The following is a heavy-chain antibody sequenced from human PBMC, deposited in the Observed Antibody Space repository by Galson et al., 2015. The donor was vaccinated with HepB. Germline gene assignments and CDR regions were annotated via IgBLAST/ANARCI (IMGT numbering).Heavy chain of an antibody. D-gene: IGHD3-10*01. CDR2: INHSGST. Sequence: ETLSLTCAVYGGSFSGYYWSWIRQPPGKGLEWIGEINHSGSTNYNPSLKSRVTISVDTSKNQFSLKLSSVTAADTAVYYCARVKTMARRPATGYYMDVWGKGTTVTVSS. CDR3: ARVKTMARRPATGYYMDV. J-gene: IGHJ6*03. CDR1: GGSFSGYY. V-gene: IGHV4-34*01.